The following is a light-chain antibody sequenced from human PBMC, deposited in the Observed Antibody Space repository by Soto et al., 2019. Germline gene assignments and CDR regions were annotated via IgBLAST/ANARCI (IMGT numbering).Light chain of an antibody. CDR2: DDS. V-gene: IGLV2-14*03. J-gene: IGLJ3*02. CDR3: SSYTIGNTWV. CDR1: SSDVGGYNY. Sequence: QSALTQPASVSGSPGQSITISCTGTSSDVGGYNYVSWYQQHPGRAPKLIISDDSNRPSGISNRFSGSKSGNTASLAISGLQAEDEADYYCSSYTIGNTWVFGGGTKLTVL.